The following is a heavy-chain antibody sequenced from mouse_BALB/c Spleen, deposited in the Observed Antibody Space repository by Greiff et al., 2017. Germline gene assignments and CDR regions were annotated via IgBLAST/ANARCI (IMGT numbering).Heavy chain of an antibody. V-gene: IGHV3-2*02. CDR1: GYSITSDYA. J-gene: IGHJ2*01. CDR2: ISYSGST. D-gene: IGHD1-1*01. Sequence: EVKLMESGPGLVKPSQSLSLTCTVTGYSITSDYAWNWIRQFPGNKLEWMGYISYSGSTSYNPSLKSRISITRDTSKNQFFLQLNSVTTEDTATYYCARGGYYYGSSYFDYWGQGTTLTVSS. CDR3: ARGGYYYGSSYFDY.